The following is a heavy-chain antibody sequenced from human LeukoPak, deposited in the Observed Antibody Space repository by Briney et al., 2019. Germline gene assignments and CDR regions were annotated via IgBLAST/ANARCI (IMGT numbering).Heavy chain of an antibody. CDR2: ISYDGSNK. V-gene: IGHV3-30*04. D-gene: IGHD2-2*01. CDR1: GFTFSSYA. J-gene: IGHJ6*03. CDR3: ARVKVDCSSTSCYGLYYYYYMDV. Sequence: GRSLRLSCAASGFTFSSYAMHWVRQAPGKGLEWVAVISYDGSNKYYADSMKGRFTISRDNSKNTLYLQMNSLRAEDTAVYYCARVKVDCSSTSCYGLYYYYYMDVWGKGTTVTVSS.